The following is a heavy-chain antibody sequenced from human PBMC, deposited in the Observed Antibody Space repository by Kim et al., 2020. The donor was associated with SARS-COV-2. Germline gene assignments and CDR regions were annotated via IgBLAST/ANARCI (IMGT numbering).Heavy chain of an antibody. CDR1: GFTFSTFW. J-gene: IGHJ4*02. D-gene: IGHD1-26*01. CDR2: INQQGSET. CDR3: ARDAWAQGWTDGFDY. V-gene: IGHV3-7*01. Sequence: GGSLRLSCVASGFTFSTFWMSWVRQAPGKGLEWVANINQQGSETKDVDSVKGRFTIFRDNGKDSVYLQMNNLRAEDRAVYYCARDAWAQGWTDGFDYWCLGSLLSLAP.